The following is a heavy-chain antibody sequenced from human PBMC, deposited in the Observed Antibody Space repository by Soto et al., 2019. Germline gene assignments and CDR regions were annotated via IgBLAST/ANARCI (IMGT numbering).Heavy chain of an antibody. Sequence: PGGSMRLSCAASGFTFSSYAMSWVRQAPGKGLEWVSAISGSGGSTYYADSVKGRFIISRDNSKNTLYLQMNSLRAEDTAVYYCAKDLKVYAIVVNWFDPWGQGTLVTVSS. CDR3: AKDLKVYAIVVNWFDP. D-gene: IGHD2-8*01. CDR1: GFTFSSYA. V-gene: IGHV3-23*01. CDR2: ISGSGGST. J-gene: IGHJ5*02.